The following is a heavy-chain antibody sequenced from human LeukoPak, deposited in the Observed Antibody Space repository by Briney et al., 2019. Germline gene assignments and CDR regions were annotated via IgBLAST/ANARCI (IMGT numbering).Heavy chain of an antibody. CDR1: GFIVSSNY. J-gene: IGHJ4*02. CDR2: IYSGGST. Sequence: GGSLRLSCVASGFIVSSNYMSWVRQAPGKGLEWVSVIYSGGSTYYADSVKGRFTLSRDNSKNTLYLQMNSLRAEDTAVYYCARGRSSGWYRQYYFDYWGQGTLVTVSS. D-gene: IGHD6-19*01. V-gene: IGHV3-53*01. CDR3: ARGRSSGWYRQYYFDY.